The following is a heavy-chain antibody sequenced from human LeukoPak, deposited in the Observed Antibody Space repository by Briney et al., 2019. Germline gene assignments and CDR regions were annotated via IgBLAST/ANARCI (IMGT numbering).Heavy chain of an antibody. CDR3: ARVQRWLVPEYFQH. CDR2: MNPNSGNT. CDR1: GYTFTSYD. V-gene: IGHV1-8*01. Sequence: ASVKVSCKASGYTFTSYDINWVRQATGQGLEWMGWMNPNSGNTGYAQKFQGRVTMTRNTSISTAYMELSSLRSEDTAVYYCARVQRWLVPEYFQHWGQGTLVTVSS. D-gene: IGHD6-19*01. J-gene: IGHJ1*01.